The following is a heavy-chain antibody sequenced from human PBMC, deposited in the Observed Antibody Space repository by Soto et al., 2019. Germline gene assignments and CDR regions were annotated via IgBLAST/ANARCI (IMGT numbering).Heavy chain of an antibody. Sequence: AASVKVSCKASGFTFTSSAVQWVRQARGQRLEWIGWIVVGSGNTNYAQKFQERVTITRDMSTSTAYMELSSLRSEDTAVYYCAADVIIAAAGKGVDYWGQETRVTVAS. CDR2: IVVGSGNT. CDR3: AADVIIAAAGKGVDY. D-gene: IGHD6-13*01. J-gene: IGHJ4*02. V-gene: IGHV1-58*01. CDR1: GFTFTSSA.